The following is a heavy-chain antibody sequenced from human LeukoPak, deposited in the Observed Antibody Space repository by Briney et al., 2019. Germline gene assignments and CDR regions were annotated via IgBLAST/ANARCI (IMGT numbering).Heavy chain of an antibody. V-gene: IGHV3-23*01. CDR2: ISDSGGNT. J-gene: IGHJ3*02. D-gene: IGHD3-16*01. CDR1: GFTFDNAW. CDR3: AKDKLFGVGAFDI. Sequence: GGSLRLSCAASGFTFDNAWMNWVRQAPGRGLEWVSSISDSGGNTYNADSVKGRFTISRDNSKNTLYLQMNSLRAEDTAVYYCAKDKLFGVGAFDIWGQGTMVTVSS.